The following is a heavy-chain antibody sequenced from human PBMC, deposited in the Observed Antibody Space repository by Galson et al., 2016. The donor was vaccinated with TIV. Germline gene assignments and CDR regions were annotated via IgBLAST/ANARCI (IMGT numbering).Heavy chain of an antibody. CDR1: GYTFTIYP. V-gene: IGHV1-3*01. D-gene: IGHD2-21*01. J-gene: IGHJ4*02. CDR2: INAANGHT. CDR3: ARPPYCGGDCFKYDS. Sequence: SVKVSCKASGYTFTIYPIHWVRQAPGQSLEWMGRINAANGHTKYSQRFQGRVTITRDTSTTTAYMELSSLGSEDTAVYYCARPPYCGGDCFKYDSWGQGTLVTVSS.